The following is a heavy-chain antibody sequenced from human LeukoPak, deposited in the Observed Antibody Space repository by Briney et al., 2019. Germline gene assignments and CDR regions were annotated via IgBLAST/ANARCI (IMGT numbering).Heavy chain of an antibody. V-gene: IGHV1-69*05. CDR3: ARSVTAAGPFDY. D-gene: IGHD6-13*01. CDR1: GGTFSSYS. J-gene: IGHJ4*02. CDR2: IISIFGTA. Sequence: SVKVSCKASGGTFSSYSISWVRQAPGQGLEWMGGIISIFGTANYAQKFQGRVTITTDESTSTAYMELSSLRSEDTAVYYCARSVTAAGPFDYWGQGTLVTVSS.